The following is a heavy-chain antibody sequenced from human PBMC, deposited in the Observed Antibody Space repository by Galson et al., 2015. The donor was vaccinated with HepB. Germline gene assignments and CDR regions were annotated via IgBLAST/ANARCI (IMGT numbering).Heavy chain of an antibody. CDR2: IDTNTGNP. CDR3: ARTPYYGSGNYYNVWFDP. J-gene: IGHJ5*02. V-gene: IGHV7-4-1*02. CDR1: GYIFTNFA. Sequence: SCKASGYIFTNFAMNWVREAPGQGLEWMGWIDTNTGNPTYAQGFTGRFVFSLDTSVSTAYLQINSLKAEDTAVYYCARTPYYGSGNYYNVWFDPWGQGTLVIVSS. D-gene: IGHD3-10*01.